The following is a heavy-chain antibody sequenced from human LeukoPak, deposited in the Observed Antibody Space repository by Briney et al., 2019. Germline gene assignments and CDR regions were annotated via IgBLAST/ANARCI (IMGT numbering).Heavy chain of an antibody. D-gene: IGHD3-22*01. CDR2: ISYDGSNK. J-gene: IGHJ4*02. Sequence: GGSLRLSCGASGFTFSDYGMLWVRQAPGKGLEWVAVISYDGSNKYYADSVKGRFTISRDNSKNTLYLQMNSLRAEDTAVYYCAKSITMIVVVGIDYWGQGTLVTVSS. V-gene: IGHV3-30*18. CDR3: AKSITMIVVVGIDY. CDR1: GFTFSDYG.